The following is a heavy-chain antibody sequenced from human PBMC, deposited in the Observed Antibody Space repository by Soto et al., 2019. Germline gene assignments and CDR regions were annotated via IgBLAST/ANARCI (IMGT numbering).Heavy chain of an antibody. CDR2: IIPIFGTA. V-gene: IGHV1-69*13. D-gene: IGHD4-4*01. CDR1: GGTFSSYA. CDR3: ARPATEVTNGFDI. Sequence: SVKVSCKASGGTFSSYAISWVRQAPGQGLEWMGGIIPIFGTANYAQKFQGRVTITADESTSTAYMELSSLRSEDTAVYYCARPATEVTNGFDIWGQGTRVTVSS. J-gene: IGHJ3*02.